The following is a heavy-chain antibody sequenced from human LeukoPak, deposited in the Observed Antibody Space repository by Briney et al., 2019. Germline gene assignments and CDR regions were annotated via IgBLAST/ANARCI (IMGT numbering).Heavy chain of an antibody. CDR2: ISGNGGST. CDR3: AKDRVVPAAIGGYFDY. Sequence: GGSLRLSCAASGFTFSNYAMSWVRQVPGKGLEWVSGISGNGGSTYYADSMKGRFTISRDNSKNTLYLQMNSLRVEDTAVYYCAKDRVVPAAIGGYFDYWGQGTLVTVSS. J-gene: IGHJ4*02. CDR1: GFTFSNYA. D-gene: IGHD2-2*01. V-gene: IGHV3-23*01.